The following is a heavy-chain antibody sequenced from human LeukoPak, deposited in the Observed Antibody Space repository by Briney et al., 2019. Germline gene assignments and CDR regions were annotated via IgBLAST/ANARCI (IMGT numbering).Heavy chain of an antibody. V-gene: IGHV3-23*01. Sequence: GGSLRLSCAASGFTFSNYAMTWVRQAPGKGLEWVSAVSRNGDSTYYADSVKGRFTISRDNSKNSLYLQMKSLRAEDTAVYYCARDCSGSHVQLCGMDVWGQGTTVTVSS. CDR1: GFTFSNYA. D-gene: IGHD1-26*01. J-gene: IGHJ6*02. CDR2: VSRNGDST. CDR3: ARDCSGSHVQLCGMDV.